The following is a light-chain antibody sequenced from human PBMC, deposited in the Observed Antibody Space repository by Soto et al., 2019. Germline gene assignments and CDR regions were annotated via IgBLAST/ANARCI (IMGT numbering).Light chain of an antibody. CDR3: QQYDNHIT. CDR1: QSISSW. CDR2: DAS. J-gene: IGKJ5*01. Sequence: DIQMTLSPSTLSASVGDRVTITCRASQSISSWLAWYQQKPGKAPKLLIYDASNLETGVPSRFSGSGSGTDFTFTISSLQPEDIATYYCQQYDNHITFGQGTRLEIK. V-gene: IGKV1-33*01.